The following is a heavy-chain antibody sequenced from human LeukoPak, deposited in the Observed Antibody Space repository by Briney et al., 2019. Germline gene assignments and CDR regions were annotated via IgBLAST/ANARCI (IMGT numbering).Heavy chain of an antibody. CDR1: GFTFSTYS. Sequence: GGSLRLSCAASGFTFSTYSMNWVRQAPGKGLEWVSSISGSSTYIHYADSVKGRFTISRDNAKNSLYLQMNSLRAEDTAVYYCARDDYYGSGSYAFDIWGQGTMVTVSS. CDR2: ISGSSTYI. D-gene: IGHD3-10*01. CDR3: ARDDYYGSGSYAFDI. J-gene: IGHJ3*02. V-gene: IGHV3-21*01.